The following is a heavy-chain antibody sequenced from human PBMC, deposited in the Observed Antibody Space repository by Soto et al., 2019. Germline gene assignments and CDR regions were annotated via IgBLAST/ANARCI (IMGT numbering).Heavy chain of an antibody. J-gene: IGHJ4*01. CDR3: ARGFCCCGSCHLFDY. CDR2: INPSGGST. V-gene: IGHV1-46*03. D-gene: IGHD2-15*01. CDR1: GYTFTSYY. Sequence: QVQLVQSGAEVKKPGASVKVSCKASGYTFTSYYMHWVRQAPGQGLEWMGIINPSGGSTSYAQKFQGRVNITRDTATSTGYMELSRLRSEDTAVYFLARGFCCCGSCHLFDYWGQGTPVTVSS.